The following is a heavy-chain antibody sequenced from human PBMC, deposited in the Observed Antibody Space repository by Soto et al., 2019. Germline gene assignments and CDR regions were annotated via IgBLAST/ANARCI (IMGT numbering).Heavy chain of an antibody. D-gene: IGHD5-18*01. CDR1: GFTFGAHG. CDR3: ARDVGYRYAGIDY. V-gene: IGHV3-33*01. J-gene: IGHJ4*02. Sequence: QVHLVESGGAVAQPGTSLRLSCEASGFTFGAHGMHWVRHTPGTGLEWVAVIWADGSRTYHADSVKGRFSISRDNSKNTVDLQMSSLRADDTAVYYCARDVGYRYAGIDYWGQGTLVTVSS. CDR2: IWADGSRT.